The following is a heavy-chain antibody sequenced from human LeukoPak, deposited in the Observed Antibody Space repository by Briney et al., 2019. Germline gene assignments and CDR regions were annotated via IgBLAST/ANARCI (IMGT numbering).Heavy chain of an antibody. Sequence: GGSLRLSCAASGFTFSSYGMHWVRQAPGKGLEWVAVISYDGSNKYYADSVKGRFTISRDNSKNTLYLRMNSLRAEDTAVYYCAKDRELDTAIMDVWGQGTTVTVSS. D-gene: IGHD5-18*01. CDR2: ISYDGSNK. CDR1: GFTFSSYG. CDR3: AKDRELDTAIMDV. J-gene: IGHJ6*02. V-gene: IGHV3-30*18.